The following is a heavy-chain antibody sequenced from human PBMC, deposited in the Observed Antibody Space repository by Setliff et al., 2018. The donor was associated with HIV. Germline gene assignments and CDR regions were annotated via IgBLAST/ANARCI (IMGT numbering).Heavy chain of an antibody. CDR2: IIPILNIA. J-gene: IGHJ4*02. V-gene: IGHV1-69*10. CDR3: ARSAHDSETGY. CDR1: GGTFSSYV. D-gene: IGHD5-12*01. Sequence: SVKVSCKASGGTFSSYVISWVRQAPGQGLEWMGGIIPILNIANYAQKFQGRVTMTWDASTSTVYMELSSLRSEDTAFYYCARSAHDSETGYWGQGTLVTVSS.